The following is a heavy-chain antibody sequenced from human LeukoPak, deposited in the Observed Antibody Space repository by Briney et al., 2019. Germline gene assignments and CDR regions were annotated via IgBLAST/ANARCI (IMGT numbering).Heavy chain of an antibody. CDR1: GGSISDYF. CDR3: ARYHRPYYYYFGMDV. D-gene: IGHD1-14*01. CDR2: IYFSGST. J-gene: IGHJ6*02. V-gene: IGHV4-59*01. Sequence: SETLSLTYTVSGGSISDYFWSWIRQPPGKGLEWIGYIYFSGSTNYNPSLRSRVTMSVDTSKNQFSLKLSSVTAADTAVYYCARYHRPYYYYFGMDVWGQGTTVTVSS.